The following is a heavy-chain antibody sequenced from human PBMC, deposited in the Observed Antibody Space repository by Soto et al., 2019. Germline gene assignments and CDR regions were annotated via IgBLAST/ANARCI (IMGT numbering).Heavy chain of an antibody. CDR2: IRSKANNYAT. Sequence: EVQLVESGGGLVQPWGSLKLSCAASGFTFSGSAMHWVRQASGKGLEWVGRIRSKANNYATQYVASVKGRFTISRDDSKNAAYLQMNSLKTEDTAVYYCTTYSSGSSVGFDYWGQGTLVTVS. CDR3: TTYSSGSSVGFDY. J-gene: IGHJ4*02. V-gene: IGHV3-73*02. D-gene: IGHD3-22*01. CDR1: GFTFSGSA.